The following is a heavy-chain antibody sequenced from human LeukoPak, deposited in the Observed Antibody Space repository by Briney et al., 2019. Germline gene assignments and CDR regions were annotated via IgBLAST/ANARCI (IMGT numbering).Heavy chain of an antibody. J-gene: IGHJ3*02. CDR2: IYYSGST. D-gene: IGHD3-22*01. Sequence: SETLSLTCTVSGGSISSYYWSWIRQPPGKGLEWIGYIYYSGSTNYNPSLKSRVTISVDTSKNQFSLKLSSVTAADTAVYYCARVTPSLYDSSGYPNDAFDIWGQGTMVTVSS. V-gene: IGHV4-59*12. CDR3: ARVTPSLYDSSGYPNDAFDI. CDR1: GGSISSYY.